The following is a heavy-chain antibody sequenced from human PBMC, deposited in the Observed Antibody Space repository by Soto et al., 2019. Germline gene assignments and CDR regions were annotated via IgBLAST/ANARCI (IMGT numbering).Heavy chain of an antibody. J-gene: IGHJ6*03. D-gene: IGHD2-15*01. Sequence: GGSLILSCAASGFTFSSYSMNWVRQAPGKGLEWVSYISSSSSTIYYADSVKGRFTISRDNAKNSLYLQMNSLRAEDTAVYYCARDTYCSGGSCPYYYYYMDVWGKGTTVTSP. CDR3: ARDTYCSGGSCPYYYYYMDV. CDR1: GFTFSSYS. V-gene: IGHV3-48*01. CDR2: ISSSSSTI.